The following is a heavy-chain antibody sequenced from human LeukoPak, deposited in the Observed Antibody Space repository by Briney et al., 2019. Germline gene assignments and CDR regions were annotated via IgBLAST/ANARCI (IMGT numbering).Heavy chain of an antibody. CDR2: IYTSGST. CDR3: ARDWDYGSGSYRAFDI. CDR1: GGSISSGSYY. V-gene: IGHV4-61*02. J-gene: IGHJ3*02. Sequence: SETLSLTCTVSGGSISSGSYYWSWIRQPAGKGLEWIGRIYTSGSTNYNPSLKSRVTISVDTSKNQFSLKLSSVTAADTAVYYCARDWDYGSGSYRAFDIWGQGTMVTVSS. D-gene: IGHD3-10*01.